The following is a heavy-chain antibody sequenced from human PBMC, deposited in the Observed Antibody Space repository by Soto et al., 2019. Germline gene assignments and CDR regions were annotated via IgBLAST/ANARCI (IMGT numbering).Heavy chain of an antibody. J-gene: IGHJ6*02. CDR3: ARDRRRVRRPNIAAADYYYYGMDV. V-gene: IGHV6-1*01. D-gene: IGHD6-13*01. CDR1: GDSVSSNSAA. CDR2: TYYRSKWYN. Sequence: PSQTLSLTCAISGDSVSSNSAAWNWIRQSPSRGLEWLGRTYYRSKWYNDYAVSVKSRITINPDTSKNQFSLQLNSVTPEDTAVYYCARDRRRVRRPNIAAADYYYYGMDVWGQGTTVTSP.